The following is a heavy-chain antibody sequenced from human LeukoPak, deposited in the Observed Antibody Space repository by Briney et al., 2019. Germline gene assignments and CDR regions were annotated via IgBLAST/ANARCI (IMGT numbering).Heavy chain of an antibody. CDR2: IYYSGST. CDR1: GASITSYY. J-gene: IGHJ4*02. Sequence: PSETLSLTCTVSGASITSYYWSWIRQPPGKGLEWIVYIYYSGSTNYNPSLKSRVTISADTSKNQFSLKLSSVTAADTAVYHCARNIAGIAAAGIDYWGQGTLVTVSS. V-gene: IGHV4-59*01. CDR3: ARNIAGIAAAGIDY. D-gene: IGHD6-13*01.